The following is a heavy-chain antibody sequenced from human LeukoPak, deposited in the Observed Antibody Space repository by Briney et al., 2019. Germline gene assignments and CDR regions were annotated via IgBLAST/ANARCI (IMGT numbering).Heavy chain of an antibody. D-gene: IGHD3-10*01. Sequence: PGGSLRLSCAASGFTFSSYSMNWVRQAPGKGLEWVSYISSSSSTIYYADSVKGRFTISRDNAKNSLYLQMNSLRAEDTAVYYCARFQNGFGELLSPHYFDYWGQGTLVTVSS. CDR3: ARFQNGFGELLSPHYFDY. J-gene: IGHJ4*02. V-gene: IGHV3-48*04. CDR2: ISSSSSTI. CDR1: GFTFSSYS.